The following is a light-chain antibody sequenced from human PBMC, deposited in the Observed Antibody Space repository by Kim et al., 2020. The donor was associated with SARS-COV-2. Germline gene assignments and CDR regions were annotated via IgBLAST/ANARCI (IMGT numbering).Light chain of an antibody. V-gene: IGKV1-33*01. CDR2: DAS. Sequence: SASVGDRVNITCQASQDISNYLNWYQQKPGKAPKLLIYDASNLETGVPSRFSGSGSGTDFTFTISSLQPEDIATYHCQQYDNLPYSFGQGTKLEI. CDR3: QQYDNLPYS. J-gene: IGKJ2*03. CDR1: QDISNY.